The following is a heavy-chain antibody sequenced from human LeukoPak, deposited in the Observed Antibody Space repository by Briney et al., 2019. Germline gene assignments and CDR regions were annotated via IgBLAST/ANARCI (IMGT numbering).Heavy chain of an antibody. Sequence: HGESLKISCKASGFSFTNYWIGWVRQMPGKGLEWMGIIYPSDSYTNYSPSFQGHVTISADKSISTAYLQWSSLKASDTAMYYCARDDSSGYDYWGQGTLVTVSS. V-gene: IGHV5-10-1*01. CDR2: IYPSDSYT. J-gene: IGHJ4*02. CDR3: ARDDSSGYDY. D-gene: IGHD3-22*01. CDR1: GFSFTNYW.